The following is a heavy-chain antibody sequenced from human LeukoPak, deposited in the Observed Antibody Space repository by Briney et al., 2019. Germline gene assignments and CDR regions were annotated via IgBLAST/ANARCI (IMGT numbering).Heavy chain of an antibody. V-gene: IGHV3-7*01. J-gene: IGHJ4*02. CDR3: ARDSEPHIVVVTVDFDY. CDR1: GFTFSSYW. D-gene: IGHD2-21*02. Sequence: PGGSLRLSCAASGFTFSSYWMSWVRQAPGKGLEWVANIKQDGSEKYYVDSVKGRFTISRDNAKNSLYLQMNSLRAEDTAVYYCARDSEPHIVVVTVDFDYWGQGTLVTVSS. CDR2: IKQDGSEK.